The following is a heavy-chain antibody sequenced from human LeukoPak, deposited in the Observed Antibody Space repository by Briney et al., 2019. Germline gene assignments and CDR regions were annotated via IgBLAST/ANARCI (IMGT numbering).Heavy chain of an antibody. CDR2: MNPNSGNT. Sequence: ASVKVSCKASGYTFTSYDINWVRQATGQGLEWMGWMNPNSGNTGYAQKFQGRVTITRNTSISTAYMELSSLRSEVTAVYYCARGHNYDILTGYYRSYYYYYGMDVWGQGTTVTVSS. CDR3: ARGHNYDILTGYYRSYYYYYGMDV. J-gene: IGHJ6*02. D-gene: IGHD3-9*01. V-gene: IGHV1-8*01. CDR1: GYTFTSYD.